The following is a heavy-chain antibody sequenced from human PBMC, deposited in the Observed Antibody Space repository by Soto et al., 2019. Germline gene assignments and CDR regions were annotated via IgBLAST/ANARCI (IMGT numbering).Heavy chain of an antibody. CDR1: GFTFSSYT. D-gene: IGHD2-15*01. J-gene: IGHJ6*01. CDR2: ISYDGSKK. CDR3: ARPLTVDYYYYYGMDV. V-gene: IGHV3-30-3*01. Sequence: QVQLVESGGGVVQPGRSLRLSCAASGFTFSSYTMHWVRQAPGKGLEWVAVISYDGSKKYYADSLKGRFTISRDNSKNTLYLQVNSLRAEDTAVYYCARPLTVDYYYYYGMDVW.